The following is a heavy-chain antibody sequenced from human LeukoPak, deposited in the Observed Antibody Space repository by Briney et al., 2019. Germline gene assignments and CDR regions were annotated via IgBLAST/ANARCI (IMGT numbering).Heavy chain of an antibody. CDR3: AKRIQSAMATGY. CDR1: GLMFSSYA. Sequence: PGGSLRLSCAASGLMFSSYAMSWVRQAPGKGLEWVSDINGSGGSTYYADSVKGRFTISRDNSKNTLYLQMNSLRAEDTAVYYCAKRIQSAMATGYWGQGALVTVSS. D-gene: IGHD5-18*01. CDR2: INGSGGST. J-gene: IGHJ4*02. V-gene: IGHV3-23*01.